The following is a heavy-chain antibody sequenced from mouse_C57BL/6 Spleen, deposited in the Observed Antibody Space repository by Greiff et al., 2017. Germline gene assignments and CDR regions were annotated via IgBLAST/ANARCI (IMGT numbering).Heavy chain of an antibody. CDR3: ARLDYYGSGGYAMDY. Sequence: EVQGVESGGGLVKPGGSLKLSCAASGFTFSSYTMSWVRQTPEKRLEWVATISGGGGNTYYPDSVKGRFTISRDNAKNTLYLQMSSLRSEDTALYYCARLDYYGSGGYAMDYWGQGTSVTVSS. V-gene: IGHV5-9*01. CDR1: GFTFSSYT. CDR2: ISGGGGNT. D-gene: IGHD1-1*01. J-gene: IGHJ4*01.